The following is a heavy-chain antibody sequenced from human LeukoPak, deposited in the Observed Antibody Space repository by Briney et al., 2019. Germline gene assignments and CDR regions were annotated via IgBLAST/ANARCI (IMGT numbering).Heavy chain of an antibody. Sequence: SETLSLTCTVSGGSISSSSYYWGWIRQPPGKGLEWIGSIYYSGSTYYNPSLKSRVTISVDTSKNQFSLKLSSVTAADTAVYYCARDYGGPHAFDIWGQGTMVTVSS. J-gene: IGHJ3*02. V-gene: IGHV4-39*07. CDR1: GGSISSSSYY. D-gene: IGHD4-23*01. CDR3: ARDYGGPHAFDI. CDR2: IYYSGST.